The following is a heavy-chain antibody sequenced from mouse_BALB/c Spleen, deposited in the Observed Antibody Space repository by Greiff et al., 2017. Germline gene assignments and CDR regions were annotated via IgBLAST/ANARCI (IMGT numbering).Heavy chain of an antibody. Sequence: EVMLVESGGGLVQPGGSLKLSCAASGFTFSSYTMSWVRQTPEKRLEWVAYISNGGGSTYYPDTVKGRFTISRDNAKNTLYLQMSSLKSEDTAMYYCASNYYGSSYRFAYWGQGTMLTVSA. J-gene: IGHJ3*01. D-gene: IGHD1-1*01. CDR2: ISNGGGST. CDR1: GFTFSSYT. CDR3: ASNYYGSSYRFAY. V-gene: IGHV5-12-2*01.